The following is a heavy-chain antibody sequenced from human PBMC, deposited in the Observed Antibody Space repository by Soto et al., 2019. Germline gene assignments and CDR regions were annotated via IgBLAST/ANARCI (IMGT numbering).Heavy chain of an antibody. CDR3: ARGGYYYGSRGGWFDP. CDR2: INHSGST. CDR1: GGSFSGYY. D-gene: IGHD3-10*01. V-gene: IGHV4-34*01. J-gene: IGHJ5*02. Sequence: QVQLQQWGAGLLKPSETLSLTCAVYGGSFSGYYWSWIRQPPGKGLEWIGEINHSGSTNYNPSLTSRVTISADTSKNQFSLKLSSVTAADTAVYYCARGGYYYGSRGGWFDPWGQGTLVTVSS.